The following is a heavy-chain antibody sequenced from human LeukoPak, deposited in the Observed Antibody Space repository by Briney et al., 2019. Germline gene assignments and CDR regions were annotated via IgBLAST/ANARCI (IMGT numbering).Heavy chain of an antibody. D-gene: IGHD2-15*01. V-gene: IGHV4-61*02. J-gene: IGHJ5*02. CDR1: GGSISSDSYY. Sequence: SETLSLTCTVSGGSISSDSYYWTWIRQPAGKGLEWIGRVYTNGSTNYNPSLKSRVTISIDTSKNHFSLKLSSVTAADTAVYYCAREGLGYCSGGSCYPNWFDPWSQGTLVIVSS. CDR3: AREGLGYCSGGSCYPNWFDP. CDR2: VYTNGST.